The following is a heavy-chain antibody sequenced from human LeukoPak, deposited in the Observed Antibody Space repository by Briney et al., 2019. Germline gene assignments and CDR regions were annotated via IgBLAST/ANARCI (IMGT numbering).Heavy chain of an antibody. D-gene: IGHD4-11*01. J-gene: IGHJ4*02. CDR2: ISAYNRNT. V-gene: IGHV1-18*01. Sequence: QGXEWMGFISAYNRNTNYAQKLQGRVTMTTDTSTSTAYMELRSLRSDDTAVYYCARGNYLYYFDYWGQGTLVTVSS. CDR3: ARGNYLYYFDY.